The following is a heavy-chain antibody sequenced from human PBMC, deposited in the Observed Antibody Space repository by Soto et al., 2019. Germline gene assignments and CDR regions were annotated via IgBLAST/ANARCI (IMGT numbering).Heavy chain of an antibody. V-gene: IGHV4-59*01. D-gene: IGHD1-26*01. CDR3: ARGGVGATRARFEFEY. J-gene: IGHJ4*02. CDR1: GGSISSYY. CDR2: IYYSGST. Sequence: SETLSLTCTVSGGSISSYYWSWIRQPPGKGLEWIGYIYYSGSTNYNPSLKSRVTISVDTSKNQFSLKLSSVTAADTAVYYCARGGVGATRARFEFEYWGQGTLVTVSS.